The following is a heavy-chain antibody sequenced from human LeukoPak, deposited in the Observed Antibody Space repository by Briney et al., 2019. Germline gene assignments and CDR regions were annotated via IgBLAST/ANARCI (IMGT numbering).Heavy chain of an antibody. D-gene: IGHD2/OR15-2a*01. CDR3: ARHFLLPYYSDY. CDR1: GGSISSSSYY. J-gene: IGHJ4*02. V-gene: IGHV4-39*01. CDR2: IYYSGST. Sequence: PSETLSLTCTVSGGSISSSSYYWGWIRQPPGKGLEWIGSIYYSGSTYYNPSLKSRVTISVDTSKNQFSLKLSSVTAADTAVYYCARHFLLPYYSDYWGQGTLVTVSS.